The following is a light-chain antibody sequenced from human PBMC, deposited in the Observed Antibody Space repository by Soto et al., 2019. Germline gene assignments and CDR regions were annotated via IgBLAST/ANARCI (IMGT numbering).Light chain of an antibody. Sequence: QSLLTQPASVSGSPGQSIAISCPGTSSDVGGFNYVSWYQQHPGKAPKLLIYDVTSRPSGVSDRFSGSKSANTASLTISGLQAEDEADYYCASYTTSSTYVFGTGTKVTVL. CDR2: DVT. CDR1: SSDVGGFNY. J-gene: IGLJ1*01. V-gene: IGLV2-14*03. CDR3: ASYTTSSTYV.